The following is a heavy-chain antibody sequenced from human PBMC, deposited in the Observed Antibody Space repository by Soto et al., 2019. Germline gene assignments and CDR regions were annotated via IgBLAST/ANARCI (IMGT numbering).Heavy chain of an antibody. CDR3: ARPEAPLDYYDSSGYRPHDAFDI. Sequence: GESLKISCKGSGYSFTSYWIGWVRQMPGKGLEWMGIIYPGDSDTRYSPSFQGQVTISADKSISTAYLQWSSLKAPDTAMYYCARPEAPLDYYDSSGYRPHDAFDIWGQGTMVTVSS. CDR1: GYSFTSYW. D-gene: IGHD3-22*01. J-gene: IGHJ3*02. CDR2: IYPGDSDT. V-gene: IGHV5-51*01.